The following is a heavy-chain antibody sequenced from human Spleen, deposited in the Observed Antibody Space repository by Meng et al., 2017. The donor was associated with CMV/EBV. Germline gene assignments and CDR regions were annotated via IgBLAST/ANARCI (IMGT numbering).Heavy chain of an antibody. CDR2: ITYDGRNK. V-gene: IGHV3-30*04. CDR3: ARSLRDYSTSSNYYYYGMDV. J-gene: IGHJ6*02. D-gene: IGHD6-6*01. Sequence: GGSLRLSCAAFGFPFSTYAMHWVRQAPGKGLEWVAVITYDGRNKYNADSVKGRFTISRGNSKNTLFLEMNSLRTEDTAVYYCARSLRDYSTSSNYYYYGMDVWGQGTTVTVSS. CDR1: GFPFSTYA.